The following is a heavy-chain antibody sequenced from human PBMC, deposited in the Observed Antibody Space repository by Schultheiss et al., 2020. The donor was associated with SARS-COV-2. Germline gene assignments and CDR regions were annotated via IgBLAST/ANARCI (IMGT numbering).Heavy chain of an antibody. CDR2: IYHSGST. CDR1: GYSISSGYY. J-gene: IGHJ4*02. D-gene: IGHD2-15*01. V-gene: IGHV4-38-2*02. Sequence: SQTLSLTCTVSGYSISSGYYWGWIRQPPGKGLEWIGSIYHSGSTYYNPSLKSRVTISVDRSKNQFSLKLSSVTAADTAVYYCARETPGISVFDYWGQGTLVTVSS. CDR3: ARETPGISVFDY.